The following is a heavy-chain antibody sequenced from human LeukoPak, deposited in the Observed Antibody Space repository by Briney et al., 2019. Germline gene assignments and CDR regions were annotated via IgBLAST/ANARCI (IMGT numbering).Heavy chain of an antibody. V-gene: IGHV3-74*01. CDR3: ARDNNWNYPDF. CDR1: GFTFSSYW. CDR2: ISSDGTAT. Sequence: PGGSLRLSCAASGFTFSSYWMHWVRQAPGKGLVWVPRISSDGTATRYADSVKGRFTISRDNAKNTLFLQMNSLRAEDTAVYYCARDNNWNYPDFWGQGTLVTVSS. D-gene: IGHD1-7*01. J-gene: IGHJ4*02.